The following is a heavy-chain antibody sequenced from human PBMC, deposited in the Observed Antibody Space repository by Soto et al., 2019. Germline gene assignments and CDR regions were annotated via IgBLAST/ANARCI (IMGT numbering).Heavy chain of an antibody. J-gene: IGHJ4*02. CDR1: GGTFSSYA. CDR3: ARVGQDYYDSSGYSS. D-gene: IGHD3-22*01. CDR2: IIPIFGTA. V-gene: IGHV1-69*13. Sequence: GASVKVSCKASGGTFSSYAISWVRQAPGQGLEWMGGIIPIFGTANYAQKFQGRVTITADESTSTAYMELSSLRSEDTAVYYCARVGQDYYDSSGYSSWGQGTLVTVYS.